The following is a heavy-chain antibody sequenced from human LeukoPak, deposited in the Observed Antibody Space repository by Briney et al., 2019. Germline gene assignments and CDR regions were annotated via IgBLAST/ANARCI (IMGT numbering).Heavy chain of an antibody. CDR3: ARDLREEVGATIDY. CDR1: RFPFNTYG. Sequence: GGSLRLSCEASRFPFNTYGMHWVRQAPGKGLEWVTFIRYDGNNEYYKDSVKGRFTISRDNAKNSLYLQMNSRRAEDTAVYYCARDLREEVGATIDYWGQGTLVTVSS. J-gene: IGHJ4*02. CDR2: IRYDGNNE. V-gene: IGHV3-30*02. D-gene: IGHD1-26*01.